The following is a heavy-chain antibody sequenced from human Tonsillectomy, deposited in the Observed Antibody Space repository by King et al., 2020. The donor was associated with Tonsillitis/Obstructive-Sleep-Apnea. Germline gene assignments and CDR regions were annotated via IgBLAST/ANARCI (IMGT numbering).Heavy chain of an antibody. Sequence: QLQLVQSGAEVKKPGASVKVSCKASGYTFTSYYMHWVRQAPGQGLEWMGIINPSGGSTSYAQKFQGRVTMTRDTSTSTVYMELSSLRSEDTAVYYCARDGDDYDFWSGDYYYDMDVWGKGTTVTVSS. J-gene: IGHJ6*03. CDR2: INPSGGST. D-gene: IGHD3-3*01. V-gene: IGHV1-46*01. CDR3: ARDGDDYDFWSGDYYYDMDV. CDR1: GYTFTSYY.